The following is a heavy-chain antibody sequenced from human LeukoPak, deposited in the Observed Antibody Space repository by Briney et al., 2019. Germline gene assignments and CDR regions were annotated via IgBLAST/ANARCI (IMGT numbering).Heavy chain of an antibody. CDR1: GGSISSSSYY. CDR3: ARGGIAAAGIFPY. V-gene: IGHV4-39*07. J-gene: IGHJ4*02. D-gene: IGHD6-13*01. Sequence: SETLSLTCTVSGGSISSSSYYWGWIRQPPGKGLEWIGSIYYSGSTYYNPSLKSRVTISVDTSKNQFSLKLSSVTAADTAVYYCARGGIAAAGIFPYWGQGTLVTVSS. CDR2: IYYSGST.